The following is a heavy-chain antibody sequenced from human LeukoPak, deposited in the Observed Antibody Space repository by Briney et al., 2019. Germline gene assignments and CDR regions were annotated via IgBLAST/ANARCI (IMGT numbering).Heavy chain of an antibody. Sequence: PGVSVTLSCAASGFTFSSFRLVWLRQAPGKGLEGVANIKQGGSDKYYVDSVKGRFTISRDNAKNSLYLQMNSLRAEDMAVYYCARGGQYYDSAFDIWGQGTMVTVSS. D-gene: IGHD3-22*01. CDR2: IKQGGSDK. CDR3: ARGGQYYDSAFDI. V-gene: IGHV3-7*01. J-gene: IGHJ3*02. CDR1: GFTFSSFR.